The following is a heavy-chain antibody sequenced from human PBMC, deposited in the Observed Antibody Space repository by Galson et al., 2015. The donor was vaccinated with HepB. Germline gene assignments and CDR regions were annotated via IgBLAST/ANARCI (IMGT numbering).Heavy chain of an antibody. V-gene: IGHV3-30*04. CDR2: TAYDGSEK. J-gene: IGHJ4*02. CDR1: RFSFSSYA. D-gene: IGHD3-16*01. CDR3: ARGDYYDGNDYTYRGIDY. Sequence: SLRLSCAASRFSFSSYAMHWVRQAPGKGLEWVAVTAYDGSEKFYADSVKGRFTISRDNSRNTLYLQVNSLGPEDTAVYYCARGDYYDGNDYTYRGIDYWGQGTLVTVSS.